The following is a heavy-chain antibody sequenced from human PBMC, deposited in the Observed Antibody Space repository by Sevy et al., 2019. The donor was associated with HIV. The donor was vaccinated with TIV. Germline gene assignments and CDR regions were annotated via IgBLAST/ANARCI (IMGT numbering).Heavy chain of an antibody. D-gene: IGHD3-10*01. V-gene: IGHV1-58*01. CDR2: IVVGSGNT. J-gene: IGHJ6*02. Sequence: ASVKVSCKASGFTFTSSAVQWVRQARGLRLEWIGWIVVGSGNTNYAQKFQERVTITRDMSTSTAYMELSSLRSEDTAVYYCAAPGGVVWFGANLGSYYGMDVWGQGTTVTVSS. CDR3: AAPGGVVWFGANLGSYYGMDV. CDR1: GFTFTSSA.